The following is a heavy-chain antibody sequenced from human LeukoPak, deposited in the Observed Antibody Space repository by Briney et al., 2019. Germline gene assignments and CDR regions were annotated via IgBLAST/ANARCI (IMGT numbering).Heavy chain of an antibody. Sequence: SETLSLTCTVSGGSISSYYWSWIRQPPGKGLEWIGYIYYSGSTNYNPSLKSRVTISVDTSKNQFSLKLSSVTAADTAVYYCARGVLGGFYYYYYMDVWGKGTTVTVSS. CDR1: GGSISSYY. V-gene: IGHV4-59*01. J-gene: IGHJ6*03. D-gene: IGHD6-25*01. CDR3: ARGVLGGFYYYYYMDV. CDR2: IYYSGST.